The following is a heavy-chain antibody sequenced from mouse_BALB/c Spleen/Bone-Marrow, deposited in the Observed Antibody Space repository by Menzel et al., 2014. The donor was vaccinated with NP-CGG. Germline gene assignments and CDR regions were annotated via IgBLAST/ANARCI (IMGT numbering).Heavy chain of an antibody. CDR1: GFTFSDFY. Sequence: EVKLVESGGGLVQPGDSLRLSCATSGFTFSDFYMEWVRQPPGKRLEWIAASRNKAKHYITEYSASVKGRFIVSRDTSQSILYLQMNALRAEDTAIYYCARDVGYGNYFVYWGQGTLVTVSA. V-gene: IGHV7-1*02. CDR2: SRNKAKHYIT. CDR3: ARDVGYGNYFVY. D-gene: IGHD2-10*02. J-gene: IGHJ3*01.